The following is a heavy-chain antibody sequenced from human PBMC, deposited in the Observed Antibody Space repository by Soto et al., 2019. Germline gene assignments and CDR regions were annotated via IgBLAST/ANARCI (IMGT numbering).Heavy chain of an antibody. J-gene: IGHJ4*02. Sequence: GGSLRLSCAASEFTFSSYAMSWVRQAPGKGLEWVSTISGSGGSTYYADSVKGRFTISRDNSKNTLYLQMNSLRAEDTAVYYCSIVTRPSRHSYFSFRAQGTLVTVSS. CDR3: SIVTRPSRHSYFSF. CDR2: ISGSGGST. CDR1: EFTFSSYA. V-gene: IGHV3-23*01. D-gene: IGHD3-10*01.